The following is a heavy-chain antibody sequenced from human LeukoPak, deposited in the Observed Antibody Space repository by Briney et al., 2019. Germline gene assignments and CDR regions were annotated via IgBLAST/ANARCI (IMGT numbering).Heavy chain of an antibody. V-gene: IGHV3-66*02. CDR1: GFTVSSNY. CDR3: AKEGYSRGYYSYYYMDV. CDR2: IYIGGST. J-gene: IGHJ6*03. Sequence: GGSPRLSCAASGFTVSSNYMSWVRQAPGKGLEWVSVIYIGGSTYYADSVKGRFTISRDNSKNTVYLQMNSLRAEDTAVYYCAKEGYSRGYYSYYYMDVWGKGTTVTVSS. D-gene: IGHD6-13*01.